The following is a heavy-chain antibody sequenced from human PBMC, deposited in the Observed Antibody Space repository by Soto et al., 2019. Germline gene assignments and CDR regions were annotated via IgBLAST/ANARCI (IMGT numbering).Heavy chain of an antibody. V-gene: IGHV4-39*02. CDR3: AREAMTGRPYYGMDV. Sequence: PSETLSLTCTVSGGSISSSSYYWGWIRQPPGKGLEWIGSIYYSGSTYYNPSLKSRVTISVDTSKNQFSLKLSSVTAADTAVYYCAREAMTGRPYYGMDVWGQGTTVTVS. J-gene: IGHJ6*02. CDR1: GGSISSSSYY. D-gene: IGHD3-9*01. CDR2: IYYSGST.